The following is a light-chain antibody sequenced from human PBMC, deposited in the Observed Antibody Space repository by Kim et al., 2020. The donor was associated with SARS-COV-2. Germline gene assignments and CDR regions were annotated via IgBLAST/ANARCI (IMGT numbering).Light chain of an antibody. CDR1: SLSSYY. Sequence: VVRQAGRIPCQGSSLSSYYASCYRQKPGQAPVLVNYDHNNRPAGIPDRFSCCSSGNAASVTIAGAQAEDEADYYCSSRDSSGNRVFGGGTKLTVL. CDR3: SSRDSSGNRV. J-gene: IGLJ3*02. V-gene: IGLV3-19*01. CDR2: DHN.